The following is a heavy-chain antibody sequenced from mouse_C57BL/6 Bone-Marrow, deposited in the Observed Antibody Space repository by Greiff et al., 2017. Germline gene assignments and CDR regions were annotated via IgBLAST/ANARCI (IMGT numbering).Heavy chain of an antibody. CDR1: GFTFSSYG. J-gene: IGHJ1*03. CDR3: ARAGSNYVWYFDV. CDR2: ISSGGSYT. V-gene: IGHV5-6*01. D-gene: IGHD2-5*01. Sequence: DVQLVESGGDLVKPGGSLKLSCAASGFTFSSYGMSWVRQTPDKRLEWVATISSGGSYTYYPDSVKGRFTISRDNAKNTLYLQMSSLKSEDTAMYYCARAGSNYVWYFDVWGTGTTVTVSS.